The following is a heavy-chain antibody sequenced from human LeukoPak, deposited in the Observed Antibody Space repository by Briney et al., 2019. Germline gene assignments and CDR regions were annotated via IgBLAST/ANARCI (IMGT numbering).Heavy chain of an antibody. V-gene: IGHV4-34*01. J-gene: IGHJ4*02. D-gene: IGHD4-11*01. Sequence: KPSETLSLTCAVYGGSFSDYYWTWIRLPPGKGLEWIGEINHSGNTNYNPSLKSRVTISVDTSKNQFSLRLSSVTAADTAVYYCAREYHARQTTRQKYYFDYWGQGTLVTVSS. CDR1: GGSFSDYY. CDR2: INHSGNT. CDR3: AREYHARQTTRQKYYFDY.